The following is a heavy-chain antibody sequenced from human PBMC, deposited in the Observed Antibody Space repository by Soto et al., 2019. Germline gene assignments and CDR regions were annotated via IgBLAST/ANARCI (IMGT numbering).Heavy chain of an antibody. V-gene: IGHV4-30-4*01. CDR3: ARGPYPY. Sequence: QVQLQESGPGLVKPSQTLSLTCTVSGGSISSGDYYWSWIRQPPGKGLEWIGYINYSGSTYYNPSXKXRXXISIDTSKNQFSLKLNSVTAADTAVYYCARGPYPYWGQGTLVTVSA. CDR2: INYSGST. CDR1: GGSISSGDYY. J-gene: IGHJ4*02.